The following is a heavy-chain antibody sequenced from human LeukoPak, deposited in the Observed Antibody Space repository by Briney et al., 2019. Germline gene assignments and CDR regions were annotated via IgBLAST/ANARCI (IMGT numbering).Heavy chain of an antibody. Sequence: GESLKISCKGSGYNFSNYWIAWVRQMPGKGLEYMGIIYPGDSDTRYSPSFQGQVTISADKSISTAYLQWSSLKASDTAMYYCARQFDYWGQGTLVTVSS. CDR3: ARQFDY. CDR2: IYPGDSDT. J-gene: IGHJ4*02. CDR1: GYNFSNYW. V-gene: IGHV5-51*01.